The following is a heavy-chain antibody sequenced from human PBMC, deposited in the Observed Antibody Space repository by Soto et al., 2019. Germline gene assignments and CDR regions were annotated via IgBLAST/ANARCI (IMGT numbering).Heavy chain of an antibody. Sequence: QVHLVQSGAEVKKPGASVKVSCKGSGYGFTTYGITWVRQAPGQGLEWMAWISAHNGNTNYAQRLQGRVTVTRDTPTNTAYMELRRLRSDDPAVYCCARGRYGDYWGQGALVTVPS. CDR3: ARGRYGDY. V-gene: IGHV1-18*01. CDR2: ISAHNGNT. D-gene: IGHD1-1*01. CDR1: GYGFTTYG. J-gene: IGHJ4*02.